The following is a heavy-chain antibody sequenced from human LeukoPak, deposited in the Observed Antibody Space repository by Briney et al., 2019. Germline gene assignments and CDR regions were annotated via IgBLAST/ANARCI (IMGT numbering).Heavy chain of an antibody. CDR3: ARDEGYYDSSGYYYDPGPLDY. CDR1: GFTFSSYG. Sequence: GGSLRLSCAACGFTFSSYGMHWLRQAPGKGLEWVAVIWYDGSNKHYADSVKGRFTISRDNSKNTLYLQMNSLRAEDTAVYYCARDEGYYDSSGYYYDPGPLDYWGQGTLVTVSS. J-gene: IGHJ4*02. CDR2: IWYDGSNK. D-gene: IGHD3-22*01. V-gene: IGHV3-33*01.